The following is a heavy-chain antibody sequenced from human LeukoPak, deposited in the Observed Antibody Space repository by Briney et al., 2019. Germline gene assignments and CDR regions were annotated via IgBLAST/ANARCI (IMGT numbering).Heavy chain of an antibody. J-gene: IGHJ4*02. CDR3: AGDYGGNRYSFDY. V-gene: IGHV4-34*01. D-gene: IGHD4-23*01. Sequence: PSETLSLTCAVYGGSFSGYYWSWIRQPPGKGLEWIGEINHSGSTNYNPSLKSRVTISVDTSKNQFSLKLSSVTAADTAVYYCAGDYGGNRYSFDYWGLGTLVTVSS. CDR1: GGSFSGYY. CDR2: INHSGST.